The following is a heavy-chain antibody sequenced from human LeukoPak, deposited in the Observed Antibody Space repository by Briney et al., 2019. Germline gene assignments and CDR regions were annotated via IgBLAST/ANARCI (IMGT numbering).Heavy chain of an antibody. CDR1: GYSFTTYY. V-gene: IGHV1-46*01. D-gene: IGHD6-13*01. CDR3: ARDSRDFDY. CDR2: INPSGGST. Sequence: ASVKVSCKASGYSFTTYYMHWVLKAPGQGLEWMGIINPSGGSTRYAQKFQGRVTMTRDMSTSTVYMELSRLRSDDTAVYYCARDSRDFDYWGQGTLVTVSS. J-gene: IGHJ4*02.